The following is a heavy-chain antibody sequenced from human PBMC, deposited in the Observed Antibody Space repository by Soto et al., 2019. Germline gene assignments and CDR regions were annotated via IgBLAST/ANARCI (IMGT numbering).Heavy chain of an antibody. J-gene: IGHJ5*02. CDR2: INSDGSST. Sequence: EVQLVESGGGLVQPGGSLRLSCAASGFTFSSYWMHWVRQAPGKGLVWVSRINSDGSSTSYADSVKGRFTISRDNAKNTLYLQMNSLRAEDTAVYYCAPSGSYRGWFDPWGQGTLVTVSS. V-gene: IGHV3-74*01. CDR1: GFTFSSYW. D-gene: IGHD1-26*01. CDR3: APSGSYRGWFDP.